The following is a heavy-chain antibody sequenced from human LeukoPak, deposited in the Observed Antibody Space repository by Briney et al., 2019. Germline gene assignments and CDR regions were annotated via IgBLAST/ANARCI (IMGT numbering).Heavy chain of an antibody. CDR2: VNNDGIDA. V-gene: IGHV3-74*01. J-gene: IGHJ4*02. D-gene: IGHD3-16*01. CDR3: VRGHLGPDY. Sequence: GGSLRLSCAASGLTVSDNYMSWVRQAPGEGLVWVSRVNNDGIDATYADSVKGRFTISRDNAKNTVYLQMNSLRDDDTAVYYCVRGHLGPDYWGQGTLVTVSS. CDR1: GLTVSDNY.